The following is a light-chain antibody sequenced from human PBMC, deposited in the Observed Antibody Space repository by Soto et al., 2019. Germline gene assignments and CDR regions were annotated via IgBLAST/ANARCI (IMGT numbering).Light chain of an antibody. J-gene: IGKJ4*01. CDR3: QQYDNWPALT. CDR1: QSVRSN. CDR2: DAS. Sequence: EIAMTQSPATLSVSPGERATLSCRASQSVRSNLAWYQQTPGQAPRLLIYDASTRATGIPARFSASGSGTEFTLTISGLQSEDFAVYYCQQYDNWPALTCGGGTKVEIK. V-gene: IGKV3-15*01.